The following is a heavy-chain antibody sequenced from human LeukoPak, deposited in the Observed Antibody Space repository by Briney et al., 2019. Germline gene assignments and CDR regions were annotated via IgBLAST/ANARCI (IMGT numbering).Heavy chain of an antibody. CDR1: GYTFTSYY. V-gene: IGHV1-46*01. CDR3: ARDSTGYYYDSSGYYFFDY. CDR2: INPSGGST. D-gene: IGHD3-22*01. J-gene: IGHJ4*02. Sequence: ASVKVSCKASGYTFTSYYMHWVRQAPGQGLEWMGIINPSGGSTSYAQKFQGRVTMIRDMSTSTVYMELSSLRSEDTAVYYCARDSTGYYYDSSGYYFFDYWGQGTLVTVSS.